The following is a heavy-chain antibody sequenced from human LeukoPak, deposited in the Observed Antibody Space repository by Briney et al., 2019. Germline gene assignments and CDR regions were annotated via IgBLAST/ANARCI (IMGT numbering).Heavy chain of an antibody. CDR1: GYSISSGYY. J-gene: IGHJ5*02. CDR3: ARMVPYNWFDP. D-gene: IGHD3-10*01. CDR2: IYHSGST. Sequence: PSETLSLTCAVSGYSISSGYYWGWIRQPPGKGLEWIGSIYHSGSTYYNPSLKSRVTISVDTSKNQFSLKLSSVTAADTAVYHCARMVPYNWFDPWGQGTLVTVSS. V-gene: IGHV4-38-2*01.